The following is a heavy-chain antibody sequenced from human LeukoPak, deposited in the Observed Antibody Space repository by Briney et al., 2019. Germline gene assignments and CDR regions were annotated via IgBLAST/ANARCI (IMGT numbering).Heavy chain of an antibody. V-gene: IGHV4-59*01. J-gene: IGHJ4*02. D-gene: IGHD3-22*01. Sequence: SETLSLTCTVSGGSISNYYWSWIRQPPGKGLEWIGYIYYSGSSNFNPSLKSRVTISVDTSKNQFSLKLSSVTAADTAVYYCARVSSSGYYRFFFDYWGQGTLVTVSS. CDR1: GGSISNYY. CDR2: IYYSGSS. CDR3: ARVSSSGYYRFFFDY.